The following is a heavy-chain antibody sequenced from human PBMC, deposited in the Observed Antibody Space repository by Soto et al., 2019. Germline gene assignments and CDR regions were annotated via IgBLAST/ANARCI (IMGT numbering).Heavy chain of an antibody. Sequence: ESLSVAGAVYVGSVSGYYWSWIRQRPGKGLEWIGEINHSGSTNYNPSLKSRVTISVDTSKNQFSLKLSSVTVADTAVYYCARGRGTVTKVNFYYYGMDVWGQGTTVTVSS. V-gene: IGHV4-34*01. J-gene: IGHJ6*02. CDR1: VGSVSGYY. CDR3: ARGRGTVTKVNFYYYGMDV. D-gene: IGHD4-4*01. CDR2: INHSGST.